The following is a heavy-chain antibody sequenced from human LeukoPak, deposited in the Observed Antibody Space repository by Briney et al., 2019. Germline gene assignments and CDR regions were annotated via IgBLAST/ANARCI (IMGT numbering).Heavy chain of an antibody. J-gene: IGHJ3*02. V-gene: IGHV3-48*03. CDR2: ISSSGSTI. CDR1: GFTFSSYE. D-gene: IGHD2-15*01. CDR3: ARDCGDGSCYGPYDAFDI. Sequence: GGSLRLSCAASGFTFSSYEMNWVGQAPGKGLEWVSYISSSGSTIYYADSVKGRFTISRDNAKNSLYLQMNSLRAEDTAVYYCARDCGDGSCYGPYDAFDIWGQGTMVTVSS.